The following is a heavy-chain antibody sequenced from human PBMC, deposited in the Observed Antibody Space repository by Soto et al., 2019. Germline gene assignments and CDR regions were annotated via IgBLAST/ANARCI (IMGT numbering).Heavy chain of an antibody. CDR1: GGSISSGGYY. CDR2: IYYSGST. D-gene: IGHD3-22*01. Sequence: SETLSLTCTVSGGSISSGGYYWSWIRQHPGKGLEWIGYIYYSGSTYYNPSLKSRVTISVDTSKNQFSLKLSSVTAADTAVYYCARVSYYDSSGYYLPWFDPWGQGTLVTVSS. CDR3: ARVSYYDSSGYYLPWFDP. J-gene: IGHJ5*02. V-gene: IGHV4-31*03.